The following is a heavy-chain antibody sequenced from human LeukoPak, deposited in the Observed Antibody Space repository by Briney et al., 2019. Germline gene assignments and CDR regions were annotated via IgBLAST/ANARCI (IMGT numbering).Heavy chain of an antibody. V-gene: IGHV4-39*01. J-gene: IGHJ4*02. CDR3: RIIYCKATNCYAKGDY. CDR2: IYYSGST. Sequence: SETLSLTCTVSGGSVNSSSYYWGWIRQPPGKGLEWIGSIYYSGSTYYNPSLKSRLTISVDTSNNQFSLNLSTVTAADTAVYYCRIIYCKATNCYAKGDYWSQGTLVTNSS. D-gene: IGHD2-2*01. CDR1: GGSVNSSSYY.